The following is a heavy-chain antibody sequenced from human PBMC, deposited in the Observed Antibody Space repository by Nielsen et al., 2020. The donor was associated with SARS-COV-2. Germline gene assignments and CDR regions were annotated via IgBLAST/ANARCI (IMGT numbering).Heavy chain of an antibody. V-gene: IGHV3-74*01. CDR2: INSDGSST. CDR1: GFTFSSYW. D-gene: IGHD3-10*02. Sequence: GESLKISCAASGFTFSSYWMHWVRQAPGKGLVWVSRINSDGSSTSYADSVKGRFTISRDNAKNTLYLQMNSLRAEDTAVYYCAKVFGNVCPYNWGQGTLVTVSS. CDR3: AKVFGNVCPYN. J-gene: IGHJ4*02.